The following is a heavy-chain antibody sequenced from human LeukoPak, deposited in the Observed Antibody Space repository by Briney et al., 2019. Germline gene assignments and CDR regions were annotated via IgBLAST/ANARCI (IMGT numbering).Heavy chain of an antibody. V-gene: IGHV4-39*01. CDR3: ARRYSSSWYNWFDP. Sequence: TTSETLSLTCTVSGGSISSSSYYWGWIRQPPGKGLEWIGSIYYSGSTYYNPSLKSRVTISVDTSKNQFSLKLSSVTAADTAVYYCARRYSSSWYNWFDPWGQGTLVTVSS. J-gene: IGHJ5*02. CDR1: GGSISSSSYY. D-gene: IGHD6-13*01. CDR2: IYYSGST.